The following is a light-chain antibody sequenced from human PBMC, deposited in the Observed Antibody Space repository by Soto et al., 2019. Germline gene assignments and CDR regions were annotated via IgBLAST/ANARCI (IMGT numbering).Light chain of an antibody. Sequence: QAVVTQEPSLTVSPGGTVTLTGGSRTGDVTSGHYPYWFQQKPGQAPRIMIYDTNEKYSWTPARFSGSLLGGKAALTLSGAQDEDEAEYHCLVSYSSVRAGVFGGGTKLTVL. V-gene: IGLV7-46*01. CDR1: TGDVTSGHY. CDR3: LVSYSSVRAGV. CDR2: DTN. J-gene: IGLJ3*02.